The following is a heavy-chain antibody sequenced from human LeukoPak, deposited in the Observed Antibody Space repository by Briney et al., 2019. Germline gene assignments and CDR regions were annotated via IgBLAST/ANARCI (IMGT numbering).Heavy chain of an antibody. CDR2: IYHSGST. J-gene: IGHJ4*02. CDR1: GGSISSYY. V-gene: IGHV4-38-2*02. CDR3: ARFKGSLDY. Sequence: KPSETLSLTCTVSGGSISSYYWGWIRQPPGKGLEWIGSIYHSGSTYYYPSLKSRVTISVDTSKNQFSLKLSSVTAADTAVYYCARFKGSLDYWGQGTLVTVSS.